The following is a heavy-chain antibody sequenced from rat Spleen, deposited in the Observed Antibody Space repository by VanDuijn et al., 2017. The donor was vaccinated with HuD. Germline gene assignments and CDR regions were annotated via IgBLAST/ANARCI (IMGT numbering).Heavy chain of an antibody. CDR2: IKYDGSST. CDR3: AREADRPFQYFYY. CDR1: GFTFSDYN. D-gene: IGHD1-5*01. J-gene: IGHJ2*01. V-gene: IGHV5-29*01. Sequence: EVQLMESGGGLVQPGRSLKLSCAASGFTFSDYNMAWVRQAPTKGLEWVATIKYDGSSTYYRDSVKGRFSISRDDAKSPLYLQMDSLRSEDTATYYLAREADRPFQYFYYWGQGVMVTVSS.